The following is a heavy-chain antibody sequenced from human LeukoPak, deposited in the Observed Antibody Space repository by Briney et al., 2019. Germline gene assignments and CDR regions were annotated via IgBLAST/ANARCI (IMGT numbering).Heavy chain of an antibody. Sequence: GGSLRLSCAASGFTFSSYGMHWVRQAPGKGLEWVAVISYDGSNKYYADSVKGRFTISRDNSKNTLYLQVNSLRTEDTAVYYCAKARGWFEAAAYYFDYWGQGTLVTVSS. V-gene: IGHV3-30*18. D-gene: IGHD6-25*01. CDR2: ISYDGSNK. J-gene: IGHJ4*02. CDR3: AKARGWFEAAAYYFDY. CDR1: GFTFSSYG.